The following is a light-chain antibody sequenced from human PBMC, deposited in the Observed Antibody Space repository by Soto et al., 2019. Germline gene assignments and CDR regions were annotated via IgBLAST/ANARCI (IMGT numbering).Light chain of an antibody. V-gene: IGKV3D-15*01. CDR2: DAS. Sequence: EIVMTQSPATLSVSPGERATLSFRASQAVSNHLAWYQQKPGQAPRLLIYDASTRATGIPDRFSGSGSGTEFTLTISSLQPEDFATYYCQQNYRNTPWTFGQGTKVDIK. CDR1: QAVSNH. CDR3: QQNYRNTPWT. J-gene: IGKJ1*01.